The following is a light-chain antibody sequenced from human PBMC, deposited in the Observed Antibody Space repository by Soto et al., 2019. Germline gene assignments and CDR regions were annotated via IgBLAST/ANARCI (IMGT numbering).Light chain of an antibody. Sequence: EIVLTQSPGTLSFSPGERATLSCRASQSVSSNYLAWYQQKPGQPPRLLIYGTSSRATGIPDRFSGSGSGTDFTLTISRLEPEDFAVYYCQEHRTSPPSWTFAQGTKVEI. CDR1: QSVSSNY. J-gene: IGKJ1*01. CDR2: GTS. CDR3: QEHRTSPPSWT. V-gene: IGKV3-20*01.